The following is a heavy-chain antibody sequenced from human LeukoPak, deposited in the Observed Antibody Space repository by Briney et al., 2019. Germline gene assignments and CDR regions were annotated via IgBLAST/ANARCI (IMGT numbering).Heavy chain of an antibody. Sequence: GGSLRLSCAASGFTFSSYNMNWVRQAPGKGLEWVSSISSSSNYIYYADSVKGRFTISRDNAKNSLYLQMNSLRAEDTAVYYCARGHSGWYDYWGQGTLVTVSS. V-gene: IGHV3-21*04. CDR3: ARGHSGWYDY. D-gene: IGHD6-19*01. J-gene: IGHJ4*02. CDR1: GFTFSSYN. CDR2: ISSSSNYI.